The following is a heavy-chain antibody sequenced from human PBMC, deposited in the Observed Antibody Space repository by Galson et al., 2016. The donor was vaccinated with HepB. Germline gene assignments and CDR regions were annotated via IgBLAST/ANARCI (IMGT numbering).Heavy chain of an antibody. Sequence: ETLSLTCTVSGGSISSYYWSWIRQPPGKGLEWIGYIYYSGSTNYNPSLKSRVTISVDTSKNQFSLKLSSVTAADTAVYYCARHYDSSGNDAFDIWGQGTMVTVSS. V-gene: IGHV4-59*01. CDR2: IYYSGST. CDR1: GGSISSYY. D-gene: IGHD3-22*01. CDR3: ARHYDSSGNDAFDI. J-gene: IGHJ3*02.